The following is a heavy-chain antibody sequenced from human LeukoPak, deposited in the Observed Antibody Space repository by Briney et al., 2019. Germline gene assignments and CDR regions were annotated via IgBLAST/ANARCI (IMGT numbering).Heavy chain of an antibody. J-gene: IGHJ2*01. Sequence: SETLSLTCTVSGGSISSYYWSWIRQPPGKGLEWIGYIYYSGSTNYNPSLKSRVTISVDTSKNQFSLKLSSVTAADTAVYYCARASELWDWYFDLWGRGTLVTVSS. CDR2: IYYSGST. CDR1: GGSISSYY. D-gene: IGHD1-7*01. V-gene: IGHV4-59*01. CDR3: ARASELWDWYFDL.